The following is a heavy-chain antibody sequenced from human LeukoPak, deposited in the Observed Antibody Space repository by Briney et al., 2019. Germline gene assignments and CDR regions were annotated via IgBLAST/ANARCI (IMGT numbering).Heavy chain of an antibody. D-gene: IGHD2-21*01. V-gene: IGHV3-72*01. CDR3: ALLEESTFDY. Sequence: GGSLRLSCAASGFTFSDHYMDWVRQAPGKGLEWVGRTRNKANSYTTEYAASVKGRFTISRDDSKNSLYLQMNSLKTEDTAVYYCALLEESTFDYWGQGTLVTVSS. CDR2: TRNKANSYTT. J-gene: IGHJ4*02. CDR1: GFTFSDHY.